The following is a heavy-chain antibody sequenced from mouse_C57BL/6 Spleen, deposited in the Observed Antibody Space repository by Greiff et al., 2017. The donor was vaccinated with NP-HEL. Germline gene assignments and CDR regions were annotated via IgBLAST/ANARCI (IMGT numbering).Heavy chain of an antibody. D-gene: IGHD1-1*01. Sequence: EVKLQESGGGLVKPGGSLKLSCAASGFTFSDYGMHWVRQAPEKGLEWVAYISSGSSTIYYADTVKGRFTISRDNAKNTLFLQMTSLRSEDTAMYYCARGGSFYGSSYYFDYWGQGTTLTVSS. V-gene: IGHV5-17*01. J-gene: IGHJ2*01. CDR2: ISSGSSTI. CDR1: GFTFSDYG. CDR3: ARGGSFYGSSYYFDY.